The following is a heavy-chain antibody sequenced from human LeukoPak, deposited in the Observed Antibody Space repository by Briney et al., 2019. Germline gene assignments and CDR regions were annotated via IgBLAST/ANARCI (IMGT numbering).Heavy chain of an antibody. CDR2: ISSSSSYI. Sequence: GGSLRLSCAASGFTFSTYSMNWVRQAPGKGLEWVSSISSSSSYIYYADSVKGRFTISRDNAKNSLYLQMNSLRAEDTALYYCARLGVYSGSWYYFDYWGQGTLVTVSS. D-gene: IGHD1-26*01. CDR1: GFTFSTYS. V-gene: IGHV3-21*04. CDR3: ARLGVYSGSWYYFDY. J-gene: IGHJ4*02.